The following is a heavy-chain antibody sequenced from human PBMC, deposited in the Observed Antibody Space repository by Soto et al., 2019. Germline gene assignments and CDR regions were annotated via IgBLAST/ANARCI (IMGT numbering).Heavy chain of an antibody. J-gene: IGHJ6*02. CDR2: IIPIFGTA. V-gene: IGHV1-69*01. CDR3: ARRYYYDSSGYYNYYYGMDV. Sequence: QVQLVQSGAEVKKPGSSVKVSCKASGGTFSSYAISWVRQAPGQGLEWMGGIIPIFGTANYAQKFQGRVTITADESTRTAYMEMSSLRSEDTAVYYCARRYYYDSSGYYNYYYGMDVWGQGTTVTVSS. D-gene: IGHD3-22*01. CDR1: GGTFSSYA.